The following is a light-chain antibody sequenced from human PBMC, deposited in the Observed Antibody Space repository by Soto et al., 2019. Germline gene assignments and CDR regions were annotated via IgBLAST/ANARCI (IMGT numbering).Light chain of an antibody. CDR3: QQYGSPPWT. CDR2: DAS. V-gene: IGKV3-20*01. CDR1: QSVSSY. J-gene: IGKJ1*01. Sequence: EIVLTQSPATLSLSPGERATLSCRASQSVSSYLAWYQQKPGQAPRLLIYDASSRAAGIPDSFSGSGSGTDFTLTISRLEPEDFAVYDCQQYGSPPWTFGQGTKVDIK.